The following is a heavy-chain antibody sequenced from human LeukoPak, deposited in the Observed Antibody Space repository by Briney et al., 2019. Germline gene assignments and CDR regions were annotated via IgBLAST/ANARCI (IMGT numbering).Heavy chain of an antibody. CDR2: IRDDGSSK. J-gene: IGHJ4*02. Sequence: GGSLRLSCAASGFSFSKYGMHWVRQAPGKGLEWVAFIRDDGSSKYYRDSVKDRFTVSRDNSKNTLYLQINGLRPDDTALYYCAPSSPPGHLDYWGQGTLVTVSS. CDR1: GFSFSKYG. CDR3: APSSPPGHLDY. V-gene: IGHV3-30*02.